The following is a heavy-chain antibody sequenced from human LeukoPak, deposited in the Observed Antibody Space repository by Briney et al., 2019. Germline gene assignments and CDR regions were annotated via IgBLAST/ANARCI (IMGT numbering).Heavy chain of an antibody. CDR3: ARVRSGVGATDYFDY. J-gene: IGHJ4*02. CDR2: INPNSGGT. V-gene: IGHV1-2*02. Sequence: ASVKFSCKASGYTFTGYYMHWVRQAPGQGLGWMGWINPNSGGTNYAQKFQGRVTMTRDTSISTAYMELSRLRSDDTAVYYCARVRSGVGATDYFDYWGQGTLVTVSS. CDR1: GYTFTGYY. D-gene: IGHD1-26*01.